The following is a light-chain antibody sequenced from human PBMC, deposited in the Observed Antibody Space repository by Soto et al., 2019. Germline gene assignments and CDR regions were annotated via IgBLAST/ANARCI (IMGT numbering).Light chain of an antibody. CDR3: QQYGSSPPFT. J-gene: IGKJ3*01. CDR2: GAS. Sequence: EMVLTQSPGTLSLSPGERAILSCRASQSVSSGYLAWYQQKPGQAPRLLIYGASSRATGIPDRFSGSWSGTDFTLTISRLESEDFAVYYCQQYGSSPPFTFGPGTKVDIK. V-gene: IGKV3-20*01. CDR1: QSVSSGY.